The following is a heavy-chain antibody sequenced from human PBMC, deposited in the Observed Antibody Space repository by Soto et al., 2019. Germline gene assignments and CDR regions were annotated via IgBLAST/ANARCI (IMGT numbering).Heavy chain of an antibody. Sequence: EVQLVESGGGLVQPGGSLRLSCAASGFTFSSYWMNWVRQAPGKGLEWVANIKQDGNERFYVDSVKGRFTISRDNAKNSLYLQMNSLRAEDTAVYYCARTNDFDYWGQGTPVTVSS. CDR1: GFTFSSYW. CDR3: ARTNDFDY. V-gene: IGHV3-7*03. J-gene: IGHJ4*02. CDR2: IKQDGNER. D-gene: IGHD2-8*01.